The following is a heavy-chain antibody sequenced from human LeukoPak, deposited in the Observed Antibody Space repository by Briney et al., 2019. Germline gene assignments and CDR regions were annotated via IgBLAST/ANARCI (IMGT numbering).Heavy chain of an antibody. CDR1: GFTFSGYW. V-gene: IGHV3-7*04. Sequence: GGSLRLSCAASGFTFSGYWMSWVRQAPGKGLEWVANIKQDGSEKYYVDSVKGRSTISRDNAKNSLFLQMNSLRAEDTAVYYCARDWQWQQLDGDAFDIWGQGTMVTVSS. J-gene: IGHJ3*02. D-gene: IGHD6-13*01. CDR3: ARDWQWQQLDGDAFDI. CDR2: IKQDGSEK.